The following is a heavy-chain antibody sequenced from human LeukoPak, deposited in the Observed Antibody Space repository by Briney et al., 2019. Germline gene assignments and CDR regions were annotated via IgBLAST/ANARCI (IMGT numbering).Heavy chain of an antibody. V-gene: IGHV4-34*01. CDR3: ARVPESVGINYFDS. Sequence: SSETLSLTCAVYGGSFSGNFWSWVRQPPGKGLEWIGEINHRGNTNYNPSLKSRGTISVDTSKNQFSLKLSSATAADTAVYYCARVPESVGINYFDSWGQGTQVTVSS. CDR2: INHRGNT. D-gene: IGHD1-26*01. CDR1: GGSFSGNF. J-gene: IGHJ4*02.